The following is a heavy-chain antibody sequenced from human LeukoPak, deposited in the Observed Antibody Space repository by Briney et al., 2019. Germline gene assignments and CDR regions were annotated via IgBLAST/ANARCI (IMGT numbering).Heavy chain of an antibody. Sequence: PGGSLRLSCAASGFTFSDYYMSWIRQAPGKGLEWVAIISYDGGNQYYADSVKGRFTISRDNSKNTLYLQMNSLRAEDTAVYYCARDRLIMGYCSSTSCSVSYFDYWGQGTLVTVSS. CDR1: GFTFSDYY. V-gene: IGHV3-30*03. CDR3: ARDRLIMGYCSSTSCSVSYFDY. CDR2: ISYDGGNQ. J-gene: IGHJ4*02. D-gene: IGHD2-2*01.